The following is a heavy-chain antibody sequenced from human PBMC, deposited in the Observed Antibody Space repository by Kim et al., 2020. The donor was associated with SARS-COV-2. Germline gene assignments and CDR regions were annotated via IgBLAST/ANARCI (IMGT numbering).Heavy chain of an antibody. J-gene: IGHJ4*02. CDR2: VYYIGST. V-gene: IGHV4-39*01. D-gene: IGHD6-19*01. CDR3: ARPYTSGTYDN. CDR1: GGSISSTYYY. Sequence: SETLSLTCSVSGGSISSTYYYWGWIRQPPGKGLEWIGSVYYIGSTYYNPSLKSRVAISVDTSKNQFHLKLTSVTAADTAVYYCARPYTSGTYDNWGQGTQVTVSS.